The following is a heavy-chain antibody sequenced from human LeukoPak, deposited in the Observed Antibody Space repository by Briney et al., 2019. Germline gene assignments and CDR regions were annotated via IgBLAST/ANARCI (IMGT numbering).Heavy chain of an antibody. J-gene: IGHJ4*02. CDR1: GYTFTSHY. Sequence: ASVKVSCRASGYTFTSHYMHWVRQAPGQGLEWMGVINPSAGTTTYPQKFQGRVTMNRDTSTRTVYMELSSLKSEDTAVYYCAAPGASGFVGNFWSGPLDFWGQGTLVTVSS. D-gene: IGHD3-3*01. V-gene: IGHV1-46*01. CDR3: AAPGASGFVGNFWSGPLDF. CDR2: INPSAGTT.